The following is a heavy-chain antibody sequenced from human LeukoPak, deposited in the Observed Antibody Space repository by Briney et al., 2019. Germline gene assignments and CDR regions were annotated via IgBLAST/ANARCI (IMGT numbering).Heavy chain of an antibody. D-gene: IGHD2-21*01. CDR1: GYTFTGYY. CDR3: ARVCGGDCYHFDY. Sequence: ASVKVSCKASGYTFTGYYMHWVRQAPGQGLEWMGRINPNSGGTNYARKFQGRVTMTRDTSISTAYMELSRLRSDDTAVYYCARVCGGDCYHFDYWGQGTLVTVSS. V-gene: IGHV1-2*06. CDR2: INPNSGGT. J-gene: IGHJ4*02.